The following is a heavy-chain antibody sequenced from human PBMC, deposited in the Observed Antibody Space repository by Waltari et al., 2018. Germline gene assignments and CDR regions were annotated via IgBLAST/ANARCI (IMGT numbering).Heavy chain of an antibody. CDR3: ASDTGALWMDV. D-gene: IGHD2-21*01. J-gene: IGHJ6*02. CDR1: EYTFTSSY. V-gene: IGHV1-46*01. CDR2: ISPSGGST. Sequence: QVQLVQSGAEVKKPGASVKISCKTSEYTFTSSYVHWVRQAPGQGLEWMGIISPSGGSTSYAQKCQGRVTMTRDTSTSTVYMELSSLRSEDTAVYYCASDTGALWMDVWGQGTTVTVS.